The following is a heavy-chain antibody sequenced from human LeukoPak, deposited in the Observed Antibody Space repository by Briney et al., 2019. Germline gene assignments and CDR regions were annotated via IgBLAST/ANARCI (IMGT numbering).Heavy chain of an antibody. J-gene: IGHJ6*03. V-gene: IGHV4-59*01. CDR3: ARARGVAGDYYYYYYMDV. D-gene: IGHD6-19*01. CDR1: GGSISSYY. Sequence: SETLSLTCTVSGGSISSYYWSWIRQPPGKGLEWIGYIYYSGSTNYNPSLKSRVTISVDTSKNQFSLKLSSVTAADTSVYYCARARGVAGDYYYYYYMDVWDKGTTVTISS. CDR2: IYYSGST.